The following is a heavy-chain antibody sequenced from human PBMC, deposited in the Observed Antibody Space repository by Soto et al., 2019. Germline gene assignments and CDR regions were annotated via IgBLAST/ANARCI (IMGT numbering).Heavy chain of an antibody. J-gene: IGHJ6*02. V-gene: IGHV3-21*01. CDR1: GFSFRSYS. CDR3: AREGRSLLLDA. Sequence: GGSLRLSCAASGFSFRSYSMDWVRQAPGKALEWVSSMTSGSNYIFYADSVKGRFTISRDNAKNSLYLQMNSLRAEDSAVYFCAREGRSLLLDAWGRGTXVTVSS. CDR2: MTSGSNYI.